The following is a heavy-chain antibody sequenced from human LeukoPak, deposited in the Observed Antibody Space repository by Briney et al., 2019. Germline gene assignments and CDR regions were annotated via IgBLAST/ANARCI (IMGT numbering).Heavy chain of an antibody. V-gene: IGHV1-3*03. CDR3: AREGKYGGYVIDY. Sequence: GASLKVSCKASGYTFTSYAMHWVRQAPGQRLEWMGWINAGNGNTKYSQEFQGRVTITRDTSASTAYMELSSLRSEDMAVYYCAREGKYGGYVIDYWGQGTLVTVSS. D-gene: IGHD5-12*01. CDR1: GYTFTSYA. J-gene: IGHJ4*02. CDR2: INAGNGNT.